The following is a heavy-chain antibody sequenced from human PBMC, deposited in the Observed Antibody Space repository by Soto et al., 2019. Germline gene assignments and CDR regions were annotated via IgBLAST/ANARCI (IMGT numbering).Heavy chain of an antibody. CDR2: ISYDGSNK. CDR1: GFTFSSYG. J-gene: IGHJ5*02. D-gene: IGHD6-19*01. CDR3: ASRIAVAGS. Sequence: GGSLRLSCAASGFTFSSYGMHWVRQAPGKGLEWVAVISYDGSNKYYADSVKGRFTISRDNSKNTLYLQMNSLRAEDTAVYYCASRIAVAGSWGRGTLVTVSS. V-gene: IGHV3-30*03.